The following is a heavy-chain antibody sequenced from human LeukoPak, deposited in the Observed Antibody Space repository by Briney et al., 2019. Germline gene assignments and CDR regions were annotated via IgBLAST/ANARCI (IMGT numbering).Heavy chain of an antibody. CDR2: IRYDGSNK. D-gene: IGHD3-10*01. Sequence: GGSLRLSCAASGFTVSSNYMSWVRQAPGKGLEWVAFIRYDGSNKYYADSVKGRFTISRDNSKNTLYLQMNSLRAEDTAVYYCAKAITMVRGVIPPFDYWGQGTLVTVSS. J-gene: IGHJ4*02. CDR3: AKAITMVRGVIPPFDY. CDR1: GFTVSSNY. V-gene: IGHV3-30*02.